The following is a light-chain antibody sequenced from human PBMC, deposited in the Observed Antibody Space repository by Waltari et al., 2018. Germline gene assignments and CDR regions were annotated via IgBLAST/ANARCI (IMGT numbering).Light chain of an antibody. Sequence: EVVLTHSPGTLSVSPGGNVTLSCRASQGLTTKLAWYQHKPGQPPRRLIYDASTRATGVPARFSGSGSGTDFILTSSRLQSEDCAVYYCQQYKHWPPWTFGPGTRVEIK. V-gene: IGKV3-15*01. CDR3: QQYKHWPPWT. J-gene: IGKJ1*01. CDR1: QGLTTK. CDR2: DAS.